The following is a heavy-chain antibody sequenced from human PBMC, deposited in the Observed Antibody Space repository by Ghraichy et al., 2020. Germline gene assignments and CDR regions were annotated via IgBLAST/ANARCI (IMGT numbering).Heavy chain of an antibody. D-gene: IGHD1-26*01. J-gene: IGHJ3*02. Sequence: SETPSLTCTVSGGSISSYYWSWIRQPPGKGLEWIGYIYYSGSTNYNPSLKSRVTISVDTSKNQFSLKLSSVTAADTAVYYCARHGGAYSGSYLDAFDIWGQGTMVTVSS. CDR2: IYYSGST. CDR3: ARHGGAYSGSYLDAFDI. V-gene: IGHV4-59*08. CDR1: GGSISSYY.